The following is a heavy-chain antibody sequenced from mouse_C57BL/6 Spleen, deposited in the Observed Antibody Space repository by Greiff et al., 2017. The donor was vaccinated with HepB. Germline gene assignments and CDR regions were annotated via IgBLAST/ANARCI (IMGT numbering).Heavy chain of an antibody. J-gene: IGHJ1*03. Sequence: EVQLQESGGGLVQPKGSLKLSCAASGFSFNTYAMNWVRQAPGKGLEWVARIRSKSNNYATYYADSVKDRFTISRDDSESMLYLQMNNLKTEDTAMYYCVRHSGYYGYFDVWGTGTTVTVSS. CDR3: VRHSGYYGYFDV. CDR1: GFSFNTYA. CDR2: IRSKSNNYAT. V-gene: IGHV10-1*01. D-gene: IGHD1-3*01.